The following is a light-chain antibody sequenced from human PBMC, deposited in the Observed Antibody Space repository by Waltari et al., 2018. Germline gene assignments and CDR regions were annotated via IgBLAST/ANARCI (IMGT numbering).Light chain of an antibody. CDR3: QAWDSSIVV. CDR1: NLGDTY. J-gene: IGLJ2*01. V-gene: IGLV3-1*01. CDR2: QDS. Sequence: SYELTQPPSVSVSPGPTASLTCPGVNLGDTYAVWYQQKPGQSPVLVIYQDSKRPSGIPERFSGSNSGNTATLTISGTQAMDEADYYCQAWDSSIVVFGGGTKLTVL.